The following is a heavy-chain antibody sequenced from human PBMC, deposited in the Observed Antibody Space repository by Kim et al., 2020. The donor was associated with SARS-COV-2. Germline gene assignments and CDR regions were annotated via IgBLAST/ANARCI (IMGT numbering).Heavy chain of an antibody. CDR1: GFTFSSYG. V-gene: IGHV3-30*18. CDR3: AKDAVLRVVAGYYFDY. J-gene: IGHJ4*02. CDR2: ISYDGSNK. D-gene: IGHD3-3*01. Sequence: GGSLRLSCAASGFTFSSYGMHWVRQAPGKGLEWVAVISYDGSNKYYADSVKGRFTISRDNSKNTLYLQMNSLRAEDTAVYYCAKDAVLRVVAGYYFDYWGQGTLVTVSS.